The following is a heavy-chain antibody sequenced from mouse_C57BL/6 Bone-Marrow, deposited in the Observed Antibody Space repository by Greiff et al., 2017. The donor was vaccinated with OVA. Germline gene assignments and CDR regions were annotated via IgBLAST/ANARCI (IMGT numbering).Heavy chain of an antibody. V-gene: IGHV1-50*01. J-gene: IGHJ2*01. CDR3: ARSLGPYYFDY. CDR2: IDPSDSYT. CDR1: GYTFTSYW. D-gene: IGHD6-2*01. Sequence: VQLQQPGAELVKPGASVKLSCKASGYTFTSYWMQWVKQRPGQGLEWIGEIDPSDSYTNYNQKFKGKATLTVDTSSSTAYMQLSSLTSEDSAVYYCARSLGPYYFDYWGQGTTLTVSS.